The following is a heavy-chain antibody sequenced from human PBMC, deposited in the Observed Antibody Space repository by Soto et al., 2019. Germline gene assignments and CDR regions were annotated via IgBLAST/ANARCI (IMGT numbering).Heavy chain of an antibody. CDR1: GDSISSSSYY. CDR2: ISYNGST. D-gene: IGHD3-22*01. V-gene: IGHV4-39*01. CDR3: ATIYYDSSATLDY. Sequence: PSETLSLTCTVSGDSISSSSYYWGWIRQPSGKGLEWIGSISYNGSTYYNPSLKSRVTISVDTSKNQFSLKLSSVTAADTAVYYCATIYYDSSATLDYWGQGT. J-gene: IGHJ4*02.